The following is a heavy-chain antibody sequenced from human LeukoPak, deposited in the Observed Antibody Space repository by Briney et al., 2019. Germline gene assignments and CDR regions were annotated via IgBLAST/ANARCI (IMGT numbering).Heavy chain of an antibody. CDR1: GLTFSNYW. V-gene: IGHV3-7*01. Sequence: GGALRLSCAASGLTFSNYWMRWVGQAPGKGLECVANIKQDGSEKYYVDSVKGRFTISRDNAKNSLYLQMNSLRAEDTAVYYCARDGRLSYWGQGTLVTVSS. J-gene: IGHJ4*02. CDR2: IKQDGSEK. D-gene: IGHD1-26*01. CDR3: ARDGRLSY.